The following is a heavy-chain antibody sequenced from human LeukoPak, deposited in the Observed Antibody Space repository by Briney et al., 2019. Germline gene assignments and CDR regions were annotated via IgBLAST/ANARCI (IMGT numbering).Heavy chain of an antibody. CDR3: AKGLVLLWFGEPYYFDY. D-gene: IGHD3-10*01. J-gene: IGHJ4*02. CDR2: ISGSGGST. CDR1: GFTFSSYA. Sequence: GGSLRLSCAASGFTFSSYAMSWVRQAPGKGLEWVSAISGSGGSTYYADSVKGRFTISRDNSKNTLYLQMNSLRAEDTAVYYCAKGLVLLWFGEPYYFDYWGQGTLVTVSS. V-gene: IGHV3-23*01.